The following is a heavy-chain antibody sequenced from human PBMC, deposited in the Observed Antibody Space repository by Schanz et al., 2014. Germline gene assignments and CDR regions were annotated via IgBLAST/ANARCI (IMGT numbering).Heavy chain of an antibody. CDR2: IWYDENNK. Sequence: QVQLVESGGGVVQFGRSLRLSCVASGFTFSSYGMHWVHQAPGKGLEWVAVIWYDENNKYYVDSVKGRFTMSRDNSKNTLYLQMNSLRAEDTAVYYCARANYRRKINFDYWGRGTLVTVSS. CDR1: GFTFSSYG. D-gene: IGHD3-10*01. CDR3: ARANYRRKINFDY. J-gene: IGHJ4*02. V-gene: IGHV3-33*01.